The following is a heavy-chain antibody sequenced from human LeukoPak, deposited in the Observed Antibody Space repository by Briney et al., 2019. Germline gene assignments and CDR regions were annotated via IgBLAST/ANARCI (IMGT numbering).Heavy chain of an antibody. D-gene: IGHD6-6*01. CDR2: INAGNGNT. J-gene: IGHJ4*02. V-gene: IGHV1-3*01. Sequence: ASVKVSCKASGYTFTSYATHWVRQAPGQRLEWMGWINAGNGNTKYSQKFQGRVTITRDTSASTAYMELSSLRSEDTAVYYCAREEMYSSSTRPDYWGQGTLVTVSS. CDR3: AREEMYSSSTRPDY. CDR1: GYTFTSYA.